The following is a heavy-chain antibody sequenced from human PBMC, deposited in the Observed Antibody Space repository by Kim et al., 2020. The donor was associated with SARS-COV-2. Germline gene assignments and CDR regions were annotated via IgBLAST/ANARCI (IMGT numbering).Heavy chain of an antibody. V-gene: IGHV3-30*18. CDR3: AKGEAKWELLGAFDI. D-gene: IGHD1-26*01. CDR2: LSNDGSNK. CDR1: GFTFSSYG. Sequence: GGSLRLSCAAFGFTFSSYGMHWVRQAPGKGLEWVAVLSNDGSNKYYGDSVKGRFTISRDNSKNTLYLQMNSLRPEDTAVYYCAKGEAKWELLGAFDIWGQGTMVTVSS. J-gene: IGHJ3*02.